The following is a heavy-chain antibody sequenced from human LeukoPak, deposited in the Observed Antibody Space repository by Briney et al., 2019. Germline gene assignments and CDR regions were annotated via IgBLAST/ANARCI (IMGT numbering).Heavy chain of an antibody. CDR1: GFTFRNYG. V-gene: IGHV3-30*03. CDR3: ARDNGWSADF. D-gene: IGHD2-15*01. Sequence: GGSLRLSCAASGFTFRNYGMHWVRQAPGKGLEWVAVISYDGSNKYYADSVKGRFTISRDNSKRTLFLQTDSLRGEDTAVYYCARDNGWSADFWGQGTLVTVSS. CDR2: ISYDGSNK. J-gene: IGHJ4*02.